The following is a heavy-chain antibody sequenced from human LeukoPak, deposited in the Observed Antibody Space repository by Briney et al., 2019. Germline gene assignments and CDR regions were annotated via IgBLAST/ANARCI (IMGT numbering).Heavy chain of an antibody. D-gene: IGHD6-19*01. CDR1: GFTFSSYG. CDR3: ARGRWLGPFDY. J-gene: IGHJ4*02. CDR2: IWYDGSNK. V-gene: IGHV3-33*01. Sequence: PGRSLRLSCAASGFTFSSYGMHWVRQAPGKGLEWLALIWYDGSNKYYADSVKGRFTISRDNSKNTLYLQMNSLRAEDTAVYYCARGRWLGPFDYWGQGTLVTVSS.